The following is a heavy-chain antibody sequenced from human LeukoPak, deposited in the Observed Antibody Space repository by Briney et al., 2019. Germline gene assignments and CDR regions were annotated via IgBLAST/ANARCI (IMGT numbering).Heavy chain of an antibody. CDR3: ARDLRRGSGWYRDWYFDL. V-gene: IGHV4-59*12. CDR2: IYYSGST. J-gene: IGHJ2*01. CDR1: GGSISSYY. D-gene: IGHD6-19*01. Sequence: SETLSLTCTVSGGSISSYYWSWIRQPPGKGLEWIGYIYYSGSTNYNPSLKSRVTISVDTSKNQFSLKLRSGTAADTAVYYCARDLRRGSGWYRDWYFDLWGCGTLVTVSS.